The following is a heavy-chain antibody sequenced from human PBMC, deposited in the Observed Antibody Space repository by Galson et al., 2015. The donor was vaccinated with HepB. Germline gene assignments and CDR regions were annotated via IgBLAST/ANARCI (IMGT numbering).Heavy chain of an antibody. CDR2: ISGSGGST. V-gene: IGHV3-23*01. CDR3: AKDRYYDSSGSAVFDY. J-gene: IGHJ4*02. D-gene: IGHD3-22*01. CDR1: GFTFSSYA. Sequence: SLRLSCAASGFTFSSYAMSWVRQAPGKGLEWVSAISGSGGSTYYADSVKGRFTISRDKSKNTLYLQMNSLRAEDTAVYYCAKDRYYDSSGSAVFDYWGQGTLVTVSS.